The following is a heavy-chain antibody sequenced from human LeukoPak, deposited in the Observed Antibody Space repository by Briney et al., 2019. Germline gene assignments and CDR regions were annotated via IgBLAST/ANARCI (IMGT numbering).Heavy chain of an antibody. J-gene: IGHJ5*02. CDR1: GGSISSYY. V-gene: IGHV4-59*08. CDR2: IYYSGST. Sequence: SETLSLTCTVSGGSISSYYWSWIRQPPGKGLEWIGYIYYSGSTNYNPSLKSRVTISVDTSKNQFSLKPSSVTAADTAVYYCARHLGSTMITFGGVIGTPWFDPWGQGTLVTVSS. CDR3: ARHLGSTMITFGGVIGTPWFDP. D-gene: IGHD3-16*02.